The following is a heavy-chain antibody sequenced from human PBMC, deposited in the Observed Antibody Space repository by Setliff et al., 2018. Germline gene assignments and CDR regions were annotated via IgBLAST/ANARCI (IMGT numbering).Heavy chain of an antibody. CDR1: GFTFSNYG. V-gene: IGHV3-30*02. CDR3: ARARNKYGAFDY. CDR2: IWNDGSSK. D-gene: IGHD4-17*01. Sequence: PGGSLRLSCVASGFTFSNYGMHWVRQAPGKGLEWVALIWNDGSSKFYGASVKGRFTISRDNSKNTLYLQMNSLRAEDTAVYYCARARNKYGAFDYWGQGTLVTVSS. J-gene: IGHJ4*02.